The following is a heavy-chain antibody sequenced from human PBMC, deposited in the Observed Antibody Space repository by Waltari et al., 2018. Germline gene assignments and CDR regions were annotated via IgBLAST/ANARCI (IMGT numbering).Heavy chain of an antibody. CDR2: INHSGST. J-gene: IGHJ5*02. D-gene: IGHD3-10*01. Sequence: QVQLQQWGAGLLKPSETLSLTCAVYGGSFSGYYWSWIRQPPGKGLEWIGEINHSGSTDYNPSLKSRVTRSVDTSKNQFSLKLSSVTAADTAVYYCARLLMVRGVRARWLDPWGQGTLVTVSS. V-gene: IGHV4-34*01. CDR1: GGSFSGYY. CDR3: ARLLMVRGVRARWLDP.